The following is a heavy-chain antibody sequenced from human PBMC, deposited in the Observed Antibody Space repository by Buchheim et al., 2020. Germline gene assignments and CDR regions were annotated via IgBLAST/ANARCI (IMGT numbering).Heavy chain of an antibody. CDR3: AKDGYGDYVSGFQH. D-gene: IGHD4-17*01. CDR2: ISYDGSNK. CDR1: GFTFSNYD. Sequence: QVQLVESGGGVVQPGRSLRLSCAASGFTFSNYDMHWVRQAPGKGLEWVAVISYDGSNKYYADSVKGRFTISRDNSKNTLYLQMNSLRAEDTAVYYCAKDGYGDYVSGFQHWGQGTL. J-gene: IGHJ1*01. V-gene: IGHV3-30*18.